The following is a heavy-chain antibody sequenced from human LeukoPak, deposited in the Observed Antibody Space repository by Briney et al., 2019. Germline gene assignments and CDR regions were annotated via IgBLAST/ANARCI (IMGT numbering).Heavy chain of an antibody. CDR1: GGSISSYY. CDR2: IYYSGST. V-gene: IGHV4-59*01. J-gene: IGHJ6*02. CDR3: ARVLRHPYYYYGMDV. Sequence: PSETLSLTCTVSGGSISSYYWSWIRQPPGKGLEWIGYIYYSGSTNYNPSLKSRVTISVDTSKNQFSLKLSSVTAADTAVYYCARVLRHPYYYYGMDVWGQGTTVTVSS.